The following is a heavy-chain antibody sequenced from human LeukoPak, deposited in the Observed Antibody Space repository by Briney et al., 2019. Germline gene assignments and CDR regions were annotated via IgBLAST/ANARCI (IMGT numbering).Heavy chain of an antibody. CDR2: ISYDGSNK. CDR1: GFTFSSYA. CDR3: VTFYETY. D-gene: IGHD2/OR15-2a*01. V-gene: IGHV3-30*04. J-gene: IGHJ4*02. Sequence: GGSLRLSCAASGFTFSSYAMHWVRQAPGKGLEWVAVISYDGSNKYYADSVKGRFTISRDNSKNTLYLQMNNLRAEDTAVYYCVTFYETYWGRGTLVTVSS.